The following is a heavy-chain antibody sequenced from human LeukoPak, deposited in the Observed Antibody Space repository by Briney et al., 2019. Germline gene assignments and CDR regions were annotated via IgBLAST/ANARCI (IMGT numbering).Heavy chain of an antibody. J-gene: IGHJ5*02. Sequence: PGRSLRLSCAASGFTFSTYAMHWVRQAPGKGLEWVAVISYDGSNKYYADSVKGRFTISRDNSKNTLYLQMNSLRAEDTAVYYCAKDQTYDFWSGSPVWFDPWGQGTLVTVSS. CDR3: AKDQTYDFWSGSPVWFDP. D-gene: IGHD3-3*01. V-gene: IGHV3-30-3*01. CDR2: ISYDGSNK. CDR1: GFTFSTYA.